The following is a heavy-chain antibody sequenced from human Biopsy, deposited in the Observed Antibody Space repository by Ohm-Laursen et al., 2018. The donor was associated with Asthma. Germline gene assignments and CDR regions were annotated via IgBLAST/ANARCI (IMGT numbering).Heavy chain of an antibody. CDR3: ARGYSGSDRIVYYYSGLEV. D-gene: IGHD5-12*01. Sequence: SSVKVSCKSSGDSFSNYAISWVRQAPGQGLEWMGGLIPVLGTPGHAQMFEGRVTITADESTSTAYMELSSLSSEDTAVYYCARGYSGSDRIVYYYSGLEVWGQGTTVTVSS. CDR2: LIPVLGTP. J-gene: IGHJ6*02. V-gene: IGHV1-69*01. CDR1: GDSFSNYA.